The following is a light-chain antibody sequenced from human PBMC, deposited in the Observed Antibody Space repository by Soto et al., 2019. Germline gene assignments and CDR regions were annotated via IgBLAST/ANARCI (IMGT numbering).Light chain of an antibody. V-gene: IGKV3D-20*01. Sequence: EIVLTQSPATLSLSPGERATLSCGASQSVSSSYLDWYQQKPGLAPRLLISDASSRATGIPDRVSGSGSGTAFTLTISRLEPEDFAVYYCQQYGSSQYTFGQGTKLEIK. CDR1: QSVSSSY. CDR3: QQYGSSQYT. CDR2: DAS. J-gene: IGKJ2*01.